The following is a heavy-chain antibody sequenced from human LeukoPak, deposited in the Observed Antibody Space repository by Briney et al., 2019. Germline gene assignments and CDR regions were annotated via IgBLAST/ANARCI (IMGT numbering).Heavy chain of an antibody. Sequence: PSETLSLTCTVSGGSISSYYWSWIRQPPGKGLEWIGEINHSGSTNYNPSLKSRVTISVDASKNQFSLKLSSVTAADTAVYYCARRDSSGWYSVDYWGQGTLVTVSS. D-gene: IGHD6-19*01. V-gene: IGHV4-34*01. CDR3: ARRDSSGWYSVDY. J-gene: IGHJ4*02. CDR2: INHSGST. CDR1: GGSISSYY.